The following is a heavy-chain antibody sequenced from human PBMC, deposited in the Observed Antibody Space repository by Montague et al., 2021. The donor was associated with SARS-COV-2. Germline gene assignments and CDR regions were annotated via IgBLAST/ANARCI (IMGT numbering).Heavy chain of an antibody. CDR2: INHSGST. D-gene: IGHD4-17*01. Sequence: SETLSLTCAVYGGSFSGYYWNWIRQPPGKGLEWIGEINHSGSTNYNPSLKSRVTISVDTSKNQFSLKLSSVTAADTAVYYRARGITVTTFYYYYGMDVWGQGTTVTVSS. CDR1: GGSFSGYY. CDR3: ARGITVTTFYYYYGMDV. J-gene: IGHJ6*02. V-gene: IGHV4-34*01.